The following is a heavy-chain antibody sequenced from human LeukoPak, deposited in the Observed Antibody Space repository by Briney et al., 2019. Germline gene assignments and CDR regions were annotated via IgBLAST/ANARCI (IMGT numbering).Heavy chain of an antibody. Sequence: SGPTLVNPTQTLTLTCTFSGFSLSTSGVGVCWIRQPPGKALEWLALIYWDDDKRYSPSLKSRLTITKDTSKNQVVLTMTNMDPVDTATYYCAHRRKAAAGTPRGPFDYWGQGTLVTVSS. CDR1: GFSLSTSGVG. D-gene: IGHD6-13*01. V-gene: IGHV2-5*02. J-gene: IGHJ4*02. CDR3: AHRRKAAAGTPRGPFDY. CDR2: IYWDDDK.